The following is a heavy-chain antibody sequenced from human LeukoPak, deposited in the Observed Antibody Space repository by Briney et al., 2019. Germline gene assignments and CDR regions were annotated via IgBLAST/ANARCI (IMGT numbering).Heavy chain of an antibody. D-gene: IGHD3-22*01. CDR2: ISYDGSKK. J-gene: IGHJ4*02. CDR3: ARSYYYDSSHTADY. Sequence: GGSLRLSCVVSGFTFSSYAMHWVRQAPGKGLEWVAVISYDGSKKYYADSVKGRFTVSRDNAKNSLYLQMNSLRAEDTAVYYCARSYYYDSSHTADYWGQGTLVTVSS. V-gene: IGHV3-30-3*01. CDR1: GFTFSSYA.